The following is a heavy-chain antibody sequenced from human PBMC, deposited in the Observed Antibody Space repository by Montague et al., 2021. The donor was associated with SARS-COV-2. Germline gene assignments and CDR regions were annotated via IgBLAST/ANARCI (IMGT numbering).Heavy chain of an antibody. Sequence: CAISGDSVSSNSATWNWVRQSPSRGLEWLGRTYYRSKWYNDYAVSVRGRVTINPDTSKNQFSLQLNSVTPEDTAMYYCTSGREGNYNVMDVWGQGTTVIVSS. CDR3: TSGREGNYNVMDV. V-gene: IGHV6-1*01. CDR2: TYYRSKWYN. CDR1: GDSVSSNSAT. D-gene: IGHD1-1*01. J-gene: IGHJ6*02.